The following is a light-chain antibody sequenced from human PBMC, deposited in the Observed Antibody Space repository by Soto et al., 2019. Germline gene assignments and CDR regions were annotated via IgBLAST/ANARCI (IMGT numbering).Light chain of an antibody. J-gene: IGKJ4*01. V-gene: IGKV3-11*01. Sequence: EIVLTQSPATLSLSPGERATLSCRASQSVSSYLAWYQQKPGQAPRLLIYDASNRATGIPARFSGSGSGTGFTLTISSLEPEDFAVYYCQQRSNWPPTFGGGNKVEIK. CDR2: DAS. CDR1: QSVSSY. CDR3: QQRSNWPPT.